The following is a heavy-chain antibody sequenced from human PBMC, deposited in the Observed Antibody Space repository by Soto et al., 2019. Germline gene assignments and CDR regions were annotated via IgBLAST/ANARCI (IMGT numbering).Heavy chain of an antibody. Sequence: APVKVSCKTSGYTITSYGISCVRQDPGQGLEWMGWISAYNGNTNYAQKLQGRVTMTTDTSTSTAYMELRSLRSDDTAVYYCAIEITSAGPQTSPVACDYWGQGSLVTGSS. D-gene: IGHD1-20*01. CDR3: AIEITSAGPQTSPVACDY. V-gene: IGHV1-18*01. CDR1: GYTITSYG. CDR2: ISAYNGNT. J-gene: IGHJ4*02.